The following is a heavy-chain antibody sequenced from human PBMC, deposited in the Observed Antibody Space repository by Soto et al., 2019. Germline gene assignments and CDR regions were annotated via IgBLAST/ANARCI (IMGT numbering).Heavy chain of an antibody. Sequence: QVQLQESGPGLVKPSQTLSLTCAVSGGSITSVDSYWSWIRHPPGKGLDWIGYIDYSWSTYYNPARRRRVTISVDRPKNQCDLNLSCVPAADTAVYYCARALEMVRGIRTERPFDYWGQGTLVTVSS. CDR2: IDYSWST. J-gene: IGHJ4*02. D-gene: IGHD3-10*01. CDR3: ARALEMVRGIRTERPFDY. CDR1: GGSITSVDSY. V-gene: IGHV4-30-4*01.